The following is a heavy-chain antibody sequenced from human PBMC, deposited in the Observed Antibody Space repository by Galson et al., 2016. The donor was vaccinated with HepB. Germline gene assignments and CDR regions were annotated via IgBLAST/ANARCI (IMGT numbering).Heavy chain of an antibody. V-gene: IGHV3-48*01. D-gene: IGHD5-18*01. CDR3: ASAVRGYSVDI. J-gene: IGHJ3*02. CDR2: ISSGSSTT. Sequence: SLRLSCAASGFTFNTYSMNWVRQAPGKGLEWVSYISSGSSTTYYADSVKGRFTISRDNAKNSLFLQMNRLRAEDTALYYCASAVRGYSVDIWGQGTMVTVSS. CDR1: GFTFNTYS.